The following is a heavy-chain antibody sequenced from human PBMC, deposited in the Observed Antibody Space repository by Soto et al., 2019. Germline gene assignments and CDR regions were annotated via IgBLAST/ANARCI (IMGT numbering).Heavy chain of an antibody. V-gene: IGHV4-31*03. CDR3: ARASILRGSGSGYYYYGMDV. Sequence: SETLSPTCTVSGGSISSGGYYWSWIRQDTGKGLEWIGYIYYSGSTYYNPSLKSWVTISVDTSKNQFTLKLSSVTAADTAVYYCARASILRGSGSGYYYYGMDVWGQGTTVTVSS. D-gene: IGHD3-10*01. J-gene: IGHJ6*02. CDR2: IYYSGST. CDR1: GGSISSGGYY.